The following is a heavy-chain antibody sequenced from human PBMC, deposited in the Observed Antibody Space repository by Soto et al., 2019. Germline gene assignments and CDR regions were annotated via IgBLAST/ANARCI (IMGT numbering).Heavy chain of an antibody. Sequence: GGSLRLSCAASGFTFSSYGMHWVRQAPGKGLEWVAVISYDGSNKYYADSVKGRFTISRDNSKNTLYLQMNSLRAEDTAVYYCAKEDITYCGGDCYSPFDYWGQGTLVTVSS. J-gene: IGHJ4*02. CDR1: GFTFSSYG. V-gene: IGHV3-30*18. CDR2: ISYDGSNK. CDR3: AKEDITYCGGDCYSPFDY. D-gene: IGHD2-21*02.